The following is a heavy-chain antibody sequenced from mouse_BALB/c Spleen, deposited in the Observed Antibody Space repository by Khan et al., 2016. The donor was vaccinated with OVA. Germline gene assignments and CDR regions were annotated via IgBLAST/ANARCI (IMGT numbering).Heavy chain of an antibody. D-gene: IGHD1-2*01. V-gene: IGHV1-77*01. CDR1: GYTFTDYY. CDR2: ISPGSGDT. CDR3: SRRNYFGYTFAY. Sequence: QVQLQQPGAELARPGASVKLSCKASGYTFTDYYINWVKQRTGQGLEWIGEISPGSGDTYYNERFKGKATLTADQSSSTAYMQLSSLSSEASSVYFCSRRNYFGYTFAYWGQGTLVTVSA. J-gene: IGHJ3*01.